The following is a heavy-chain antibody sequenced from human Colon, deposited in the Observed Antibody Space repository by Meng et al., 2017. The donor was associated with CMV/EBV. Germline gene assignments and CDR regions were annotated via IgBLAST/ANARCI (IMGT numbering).Heavy chain of an antibody. CDR1: GFTFSSYA. J-gene: IGHJ4*02. D-gene: IGHD3/OR15-3a*01. V-gene: IGHV3-30*04. CDR2: ISYDGSKK. CDR3: ARDKGTGAFDY. Sequence: GGSLRLSCAASGFTFSSYAMHWVRQAPGKGLEWVAFISYDGSKKKYADSVTGRFTISRDNPKDTLYLEVNSLKTDDTAIYYCARDKGTGAFDYWGQGSLVTVSS.